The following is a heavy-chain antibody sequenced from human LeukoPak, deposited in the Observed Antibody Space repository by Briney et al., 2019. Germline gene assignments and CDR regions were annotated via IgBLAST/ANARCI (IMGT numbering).Heavy chain of an antibody. D-gene: IGHD4-17*01. CDR2: IYYSGST. V-gene: IGHV4-31*03. CDR1: GGSISSGGYY. J-gene: IGHJ6*04. Sequence: SQTLSLTCTVSGGSISSGGYYWSWIRQHPGEGLEWIGYIYYSGSTYYNPSLKSRVTISVDRSKNQPSLKLSYVTAADTDVYYCARVSYGDYYGMHVWGKGTRVSVSS. CDR3: ARVSYGDYYGMHV.